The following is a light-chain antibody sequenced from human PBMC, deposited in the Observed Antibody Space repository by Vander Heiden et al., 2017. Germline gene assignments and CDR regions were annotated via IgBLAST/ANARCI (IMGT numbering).Light chain of an antibody. CDR2: SND. CDR1: SPNLGSNT. Sequence: TISCSGSSPNLGSNTVKWYQQFPGTAPKLLVYSNDQRPSGVPDRFSGSKSGTSASLAIRGLQSEDEATYYCAGWDDSLSGWVFGGGTKLTVL. V-gene: IGLV1-44*01. J-gene: IGLJ3*02. CDR3: AGWDDSLSGWV.